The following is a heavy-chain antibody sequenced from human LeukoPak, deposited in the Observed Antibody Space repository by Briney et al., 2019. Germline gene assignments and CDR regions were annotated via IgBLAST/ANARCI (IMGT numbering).Heavy chain of an antibody. CDR1: GFTFSGYY. CDR3: ARDLSAANARARGVTDDY. D-gene: IGHD3-10*01. J-gene: IGHJ4*02. Sequence: GGSLRLSCAASGFTFSGYYMSWIRQAPGKGLEWVSYISSSGSTIYYADSVKGRFTISRDNAKNSLYLQMNSLRAEDTAVYYCARDLSAANARARGVTDDYWGQGTLVTVSS. CDR2: ISSSGSTI. V-gene: IGHV3-11*04.